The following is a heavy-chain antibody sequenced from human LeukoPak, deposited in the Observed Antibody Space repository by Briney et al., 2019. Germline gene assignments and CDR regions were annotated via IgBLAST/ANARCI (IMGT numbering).Heavy chain of an antibody. V-gene: IGHV3-21*04. Sequence: KSGGSLRLSRAASGFTFSIYTMNWVRQAPGKGLEWVSSISSSSSYIYYADSVKGRFTISRDNSKNTLYLQMNSLRAEDTAVYYCARRSGIAVAGAFDYWGQGTLVTVSS. CDR1: GFTFSIYT. CDR3: ARRSGIAVAGAFDY. D-gene: IGHD6-19*01. CDR2: ISSSSSYI. J-gene: IGHJ4*02.